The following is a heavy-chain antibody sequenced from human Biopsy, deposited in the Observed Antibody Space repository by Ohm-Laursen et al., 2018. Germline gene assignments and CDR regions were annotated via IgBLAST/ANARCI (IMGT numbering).Heavy chain of an antibody. CDR1: GYTFTGYH. Sequence: ASSVKVPCKASGYTFTGYHVHWVRQAPGQGLEWMGWINAKTGDTNYAQKFQGGVTMTRDTSISTAYVDLSSLRSDDTAVYYCTRGGYYYDSLAYYYWFDPWGQGTLVTVSS. V-gene: IGHV1-2*02. CDR3: TRGGYYYDSLAYYYWFDP. D-gene: IGHD3-22*01. CDR2: INAKTGDT. J-gene: IGHJ5*02.